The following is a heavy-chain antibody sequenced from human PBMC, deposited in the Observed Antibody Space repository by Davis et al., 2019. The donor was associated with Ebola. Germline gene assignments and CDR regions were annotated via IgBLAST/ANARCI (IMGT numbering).Heavy chain of an antibody. J-gene: IGHJ5*02. CDR3: AKDDWYFYDTSGYLRWFDP. CDR2: ISYDGGNV. Sequence: GESLKISCAASGFTFSSYGMHCVRQAPGKGLQCVALISYDGGNVDYADFVKGRFTISRDNSKNTLYLQMNSLRAEDTAVYYCAKDDWYFYDTSGYLRWFDPWGQGTLVTVSS. CDR1: GFTFSSYG. V-gene: IGHV3-33*05. D-gene: IGHD3-22*01.